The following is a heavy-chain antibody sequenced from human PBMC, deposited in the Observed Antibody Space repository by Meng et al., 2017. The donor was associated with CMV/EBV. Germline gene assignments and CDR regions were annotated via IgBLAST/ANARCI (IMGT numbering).Heavy chain of an antibody. D-gene: IGHD2-15*01. CDR3: ARVYCSGGSCYGNWFDP. CDR2: IYYSGST. J-gene: IGHJ5*02. CDR1: GGAMSRGDYY. Sequence: VPLQASVPSGVKTPQTPSRTCTLSGGAMSRGDYYWRWIPQPPGKGLEWIGYIYYSGSTYYNPSLKSRVTISVDTSKNQFSLKLSSVTAADTAVYYCARVYCSGGSCYGNWFDPWGQGTLVTVSS. V-gene: IGHV4-30-4*08.